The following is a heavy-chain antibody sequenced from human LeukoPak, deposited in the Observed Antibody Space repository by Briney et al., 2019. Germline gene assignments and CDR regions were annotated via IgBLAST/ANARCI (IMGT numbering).Heavy chain of an antibody. Sequence: GRSLRLSCAASGFTFDEYAMHWLRQAPGKGLEWVAGLNWNSGTRDYADSVEGRFTISRDNAKNSLYLQMNSLRAEDTALYYFVKGSRPIYNYYAMDVWGQGTTVIVSS. CDR1: GFTFDEYA. V-gene: IGHV3-9*01. D-gene: IGHD2-2*01. CDR2: LNWNSGTR. J-gene: IGHJ6*02. CDR3: VKGSRPIYNYYAMDV.